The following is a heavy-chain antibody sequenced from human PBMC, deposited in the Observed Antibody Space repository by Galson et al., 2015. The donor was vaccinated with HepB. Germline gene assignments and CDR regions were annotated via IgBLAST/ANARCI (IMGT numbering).Heavy chain of an antibody. CDR1: GYTFTSYY. CDR2: INPSGGST. V-gene: IGHV1-46*04. Sequence: SVKVSCKASGYTFTSYYMHWVRQAPGQGLEWMGIINPSGGSTSYAQKLQGRVTMTRDTSTSTVYMELSSLRSEDTAVYYCAREHPAGPMVRGNHDAFDIWGQGTMVTVSS. D-gene: IGHD3-10*01. CDR3: AREHPAGPMVRGNHDAFDI. J-gene: IGHJ3*02.